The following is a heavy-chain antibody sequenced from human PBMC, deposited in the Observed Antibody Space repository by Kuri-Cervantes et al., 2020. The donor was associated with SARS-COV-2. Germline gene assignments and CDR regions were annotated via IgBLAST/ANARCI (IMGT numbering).Heavy chain of an antibody. CDR3: ARDRYYSKVYYGMDV. CDR1: GYTFTGYY. Sequence: ASAKISSCAAGYTFTGYYMHWVRQAPGQGLEWMGWINPNSGGTTYAQKFQGWVTMTRDTSISTAYMELSRLRSDDTAVYYCARDRYYSKVYYGMDVWGQGTTVTVSS. D-gene: IGHD4-11*01. CDR2: INPNSGGT. V-gene: IGHV1-2*04. J-gene: IGHJ6*02.